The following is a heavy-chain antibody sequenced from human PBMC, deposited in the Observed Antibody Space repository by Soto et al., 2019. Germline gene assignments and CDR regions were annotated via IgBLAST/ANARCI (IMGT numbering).Heavy chain of an antibody. CDR1: GFTFSNAW. Sequence: GGSLRLSCAASGFTFSNAWMSWVRQAPGKGLEWVGRIKSITDGGTTDYAAPVKGRFTISRDDSKNTLYLQMNSLKTEDTAVYYCTTSTRAWYYYDSSGYYYVVQPRNDAFDIWGQGTMVTVSS. CDR3: TTSTRAWYYYDSSGYYYVVQPRNDAFDI. D-gene: IGHD3-22*01. CDR2: IKSITDGGTT. J-gene: IGHJ3*02. V-gene: IGHV3-15*01.